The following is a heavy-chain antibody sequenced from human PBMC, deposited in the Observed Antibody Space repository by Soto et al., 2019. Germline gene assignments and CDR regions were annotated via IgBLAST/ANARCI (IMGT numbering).Heavy chain of an antibody. CDR3: ARPSGGRIRYLEPFDY. Sequence: QVQLVQSGAEVRKPGSSVKVSCKASGDTFTKYAISWVRQAPGQGLEWVGGLIPVFGTTNNAQKFRDRVTITADEFTSTGYMELSSLRSEDTAVYYCARPSGGRIRYLEPFDYWGQGTQITVS. CDR1: GDTFTKYA. D-gene: IGHD3-3*01. J-gene: IGHJ4*02. V-gene: IGHV1-69*01. CDR2: LIPVFGTT.